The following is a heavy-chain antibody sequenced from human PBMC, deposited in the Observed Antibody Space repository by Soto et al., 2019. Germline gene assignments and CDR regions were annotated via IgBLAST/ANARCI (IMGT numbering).Heavy chain of an antibody. Sequence: ASVKVSCKASGYTFTSYAMHWARQAPGQRLEWMGWINAGNGNTKYSQKFQGRVTITRDTSASTAYMELSSLRSEDTAVYYCASRAAYCGGDCYWDDAFDFRGQGTTVTVSS. CDR1: GYTFTSYA. CDR3: ASRAAYCGGDCYWDDAFDF. CDR2: INAGNGNT. J-gene: IGHJ3*01. V-gene: IGHV1-3*01. D-gene: IGHD2-21*01.